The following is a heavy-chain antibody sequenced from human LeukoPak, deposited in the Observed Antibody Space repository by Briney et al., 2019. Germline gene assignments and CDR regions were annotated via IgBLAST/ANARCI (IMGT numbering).Heavy chain of an antibody. Sequence: GGSLRLSCAVSGFTFSGFWMSWSRQAPGKGLEWVANIKQDGSEKYYVDSVKGRFTISRDNAKNSLYLQMNSLRAEDTAVYYCARDEAAARPDKYYGMDVWGQGTTVTVSS. J-gene: IGHJ6*02. CDR2: IKQDGSEK. CDR3: ARDEAAARPDKYYGMDV. V-gene: IGHV3-7*01. CDR1: GFTFSGFW. D-gene: IGHD6-6*01.